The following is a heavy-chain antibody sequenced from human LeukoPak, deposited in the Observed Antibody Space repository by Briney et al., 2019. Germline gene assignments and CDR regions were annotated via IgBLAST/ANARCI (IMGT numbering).Heavy chain of an antibody. CDR2: IYHSGST. V-gene: IGHV4-59*12. CDR3: ARAAAGHFDY. D-gene: IGHD6-13*01. Sequence: SETLSLTCTVSGGSISSYYWSWIRQPPGKGLEWIGYIYHSGSTYYNPSLKSRVTISVDTSKNQFSLKLSSVTAADTAVYYCARAAAGHFDYWGQGTLVTVSS. CDR1: GGSISSYY. J-gene: IGHJ4*02.